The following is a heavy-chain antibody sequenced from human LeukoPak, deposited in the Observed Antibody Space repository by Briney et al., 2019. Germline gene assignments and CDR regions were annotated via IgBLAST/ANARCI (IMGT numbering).Heavy chain of an antibody. CDR3: AILLPSFDI. V-gene: IGHV1-8*02. CDR2: MNPKSANT. Sequence: GASVKVSCKASGYIFTNYDIHWVRQATGQGLEWMAWMNPKSANTGYAQKFQGRVTVTRNTSISTAYMELSSLRSEDTAVYYCAILLPSFDIWGQGTMVTVSS. CDR1: GYIFTNYD. D-gene: IGHD2-15*01. J-gene: IGHJ3*02.